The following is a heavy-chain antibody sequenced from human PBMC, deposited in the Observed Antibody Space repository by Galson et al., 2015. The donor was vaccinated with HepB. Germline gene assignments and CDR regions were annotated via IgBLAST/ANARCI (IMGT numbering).Heavy chain of an antibody. V-gene: IGHV3-30-3*01. CDR2: ISYDGSNK. Sequence: SLRLSCAASGFTFSSYAMHWVRQAPGKGLEWVAVISYDGSNKYYADSVKGRFTISRDNSKKTLYLQMNSLRAEDTAVYYCARSRGSGHLDAFDIWGQGTMVTVSS. CDR1: GFTFSSYA. CDR3: ARSRGSGHLDAFDI. J-gene: IGHJ3*02. D-gene: IGHD2-15*01.